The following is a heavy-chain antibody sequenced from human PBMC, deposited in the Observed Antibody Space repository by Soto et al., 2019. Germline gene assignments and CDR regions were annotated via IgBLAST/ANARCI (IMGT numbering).Heavy chain of an antibody. CDR2: ISYDGSKK. J-gene: IGHJ4*02. D-gene: IGHD1-20*01. V-gene: IGHV3-30*18. CDR1: GFAFSNYG. Sequence: QVQLVESGGGVVQPGRSLRLSCAASGFAFSNYGIHWVRQAPGKGLQWVAFISYDGSKKYYADSVKGRFTISRDNAKNPLSLQMSSLMADDPAVYYCAKGRYVSYFDHWGQGTLVTVSS. CDR3: AKGRYVSYFDH.